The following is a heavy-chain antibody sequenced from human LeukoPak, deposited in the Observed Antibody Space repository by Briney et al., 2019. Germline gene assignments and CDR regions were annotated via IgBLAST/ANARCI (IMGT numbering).Heavy chain of an antibody. CDR3: AKALEHYYYSLAWFDP. D-gene: IGHD3-16*01. J-gene: IGHJ5*02. V-gene: IGHV3-23*01. CDR2: ISGSGGST. Sequence: GGSLRLSCAASGFTFSSYAMSWVRQAPGKGLEWVSAISGSGGSTYYADSVKGRFTISRDNSKNTLYLQMNSLRAEDTAVYYCAKALEHYYYSLAWFDPWGQGTLVTVSS. CDR1: GFTFSSYA.